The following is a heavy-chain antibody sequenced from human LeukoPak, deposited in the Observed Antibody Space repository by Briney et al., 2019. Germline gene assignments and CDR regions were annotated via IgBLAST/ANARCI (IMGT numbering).Heavy chain of an antibody. D-gene: IGHD5-18*01. J-gene: IGHJ4*02. CDR2: IDSGSDDR. CDR3: ARDTYPPQLIDY. CDR1: GFTFSLYA. Sequence: GGSLRLSCAASGFTFSLYAMNWFRQAPGKGLEGVSYIDSGSDDRLFADSVRGRFTISRDNAKNSLYLQMSSLRPEDSGVYYCARDTYPPQLIDYWGQGTLVTVSS. V-gene: IGHV3-21*05.